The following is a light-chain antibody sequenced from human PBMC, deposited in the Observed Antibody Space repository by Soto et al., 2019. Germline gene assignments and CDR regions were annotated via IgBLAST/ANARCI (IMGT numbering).Light chain of an antibody. V-gene: IGLV1-47*01. CDR3: APWDDTLSGLV. CDR2: RAD. Sequence: QSVLTQPPSACGAPGQTVTISCSGRSSNIGSNYVYWYQQLPETAPRLLLYRADQRPSGIPDRFSGSKSGTSASLAISGLRSEDEADYYCAPWDDTLSGLVFGGGTQLTVL. CDR1: SSNIGSNY. J-gene: IGLJ2*01.